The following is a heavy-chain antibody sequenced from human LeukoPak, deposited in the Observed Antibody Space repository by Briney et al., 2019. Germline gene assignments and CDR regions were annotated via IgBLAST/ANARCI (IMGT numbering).Heavy chain of an antibody. V-gene: IGHV5-51*01. J-gene: IGHJ6*02. D-gene: IGHD3-22*01. CDR3: ASGHYYDSSGYYGMDV. CDR1: GYSFTSYW. CDR2: IYPGDSDT. Sequence: GESLKISCKGSGYSFTSYWIGWVRQMPGKGLEWMGIIYPGDSDTRYSPSFQGQVTISADKSISTAYLQWSSLKASDTAMYYCASGHYYDSSGYYGMDVWGQGTTVTVSS.